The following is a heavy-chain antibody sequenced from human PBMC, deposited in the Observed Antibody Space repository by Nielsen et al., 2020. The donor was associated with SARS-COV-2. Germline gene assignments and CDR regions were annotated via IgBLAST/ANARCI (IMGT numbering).Heavy chain of an antibody. CDR1: GDSISRSNYF. D-gene: IGHD3-9*01. CDR3: ARGIFDILAGCSSTYYCYYGLDV. CDR2: VHYTGNT. J-gene: IGHJ6*02. Sequence: SETLSLTCTVSGDSISRSNYFWGWIRQPPGKGLEWIGNVHYTGNTYYNPSLNSRATISADTSKNHLSLNLSSVTAADSAVYYCARGIFDILAGCSSTYYCYYGLDVWGQGTPVTVSS. V-gene: IGHV4-39*02.